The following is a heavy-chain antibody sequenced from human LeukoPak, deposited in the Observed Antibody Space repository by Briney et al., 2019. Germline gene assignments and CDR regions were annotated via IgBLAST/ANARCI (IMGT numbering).Heavy chain of an antibody. J-gene: IGHJ4*02. V-gene: IGHV5-51*01. CDR3: ARHGGAVAPDYFDY. Sequence: GESLKISCKGSGYSFNTYWIGWVRQMPGKGLEWMGIIYPGDSDTRYSPSFQGQVTISADKSLSTAYLQWGSLKASDTAMYYCARHGGAVAPDYFDYWGQGTLVTVSS. CDR2: IYPGDSDT. D-gene: IGHD6-19*01. CDR1: GYSFNTYW.